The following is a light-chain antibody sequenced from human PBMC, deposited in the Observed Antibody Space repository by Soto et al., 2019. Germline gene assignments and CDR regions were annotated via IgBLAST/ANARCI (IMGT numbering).Light chain of an antibody. V-gene: IGKV3-11*01. CDR3: QQHINWPLT. Sequence: EIVLTQSPATLSLSPGERATLSCRASQTVSSSLAWYQQKPGQAPRLLIYEASNRATGIPARFSGSGSGADFSLTTSSIEPEDFALYYCQQHINWPLTFGGGTKVEIK. CDR2: EAS. CDR1: QTVSSS. J-gene: IGKJ4*01.